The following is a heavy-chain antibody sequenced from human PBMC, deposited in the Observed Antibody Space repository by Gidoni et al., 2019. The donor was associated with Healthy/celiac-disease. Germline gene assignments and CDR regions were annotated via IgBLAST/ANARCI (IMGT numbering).Heavy chain of an antibody. D-gene: IGHD5-18*01. CDR2: IYYSGST. V-gene: IGHV4-59*01. CDR1: GGSISSYY. Sequence: QVQLQESGPGLVKPSETLSLTCTVSGGSISSYYWSWIRQPPGKGLEWIGYIYYSGSTNYNPSLKSRVTISVETSKNQFSLKLSSVTAADTAVYYCARDNSYGKFFDYWGQGTLVTVSS. CDR3: ARDNSYGKFFDY. J-gene: IGHJ4*02.